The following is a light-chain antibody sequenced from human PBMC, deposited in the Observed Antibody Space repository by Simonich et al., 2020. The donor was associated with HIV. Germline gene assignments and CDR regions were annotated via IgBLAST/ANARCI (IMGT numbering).Light chain of an antibody. J-gene: IGKJ3*01. CDR2: WAS. V-gene: IGKV4-1*01. CDR3: QQYYSAPVT. CDR1: QSVLYSSNNKNY. Sequence: DIVMTQSPDSLAVSLGERATINCKSGQSVLYSSNNKNYLAWYQQKSGQPPKLLIYWASTRESGVPDRFSGSGSGTDFTLTISSLQAEDVAVYYCQQYYSAPVTFGPGTKVDMK.